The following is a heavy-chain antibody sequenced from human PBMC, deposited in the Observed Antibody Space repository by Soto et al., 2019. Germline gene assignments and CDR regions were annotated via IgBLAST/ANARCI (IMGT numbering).Heavy chain of an antibody. CDR1: GYTFTSYA. Sequence: QVQLVQSGAEVKKPGASVKVSCKASGYTFTSYAMHWVRQAPGQRLEWMGWINAGNGNTKYSQKFQGRVTITRDKSASTAYMELSSLRSEDTAVYYCARVGDYDYFWGSFFYYYGMDVWGQGTTVTVSS. CDR3: ARVGDYDYFWGSFFYYYGMDV. V-gene: IGHV1-3*01. CDR2: INAGNGNT. D-gene: IGHD3-16*01. J-gene: IGHJ6*02.